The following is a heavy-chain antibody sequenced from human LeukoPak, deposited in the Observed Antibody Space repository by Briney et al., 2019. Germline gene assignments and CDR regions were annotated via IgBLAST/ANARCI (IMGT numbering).Heavy chain of an antibody. Sequence: ASVKVSCKASGYTFTGYHMHWVRQAPGQGLEWMGWINPNSGGTNYAQKFQGRVTMTRDTSISTAYMELSRLRSDDTAVYYCARPDFWSGPFDYWGQGTLVTVSS. D-gene: IGHD3-3*01. J-gene: IGHJ4*02. CDR3: ARPDFWSGPFDY. V-gene: IGHV1-2*02. CDR1: GYTFTGYH. CDR2: INPNSGGT.